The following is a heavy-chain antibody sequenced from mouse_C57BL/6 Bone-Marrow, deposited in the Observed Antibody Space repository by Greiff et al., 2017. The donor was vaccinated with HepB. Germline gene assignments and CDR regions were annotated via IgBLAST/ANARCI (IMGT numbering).Heavy chain of an antibody. CDR2: FYPGSGSI. Sequence: QVQLKESGAELVKPGASVKLSCKASGYTFTEYTIHWVKQRSGQGLEWIGWFYPGSGSIKYNEKFKDKATLTADKSSSTVYMELSRLTSEDSAVYFGARHEDHYYGSSYGFAYWGQGTLVTVSA. V-gene: IGHV1-62-2*01. D-gene: IGHD1-1*01. CDR3: ARHEDHYYGSSYGFAY. J-gene: IGHJ3*01. CDR1: GYTFTEYT.